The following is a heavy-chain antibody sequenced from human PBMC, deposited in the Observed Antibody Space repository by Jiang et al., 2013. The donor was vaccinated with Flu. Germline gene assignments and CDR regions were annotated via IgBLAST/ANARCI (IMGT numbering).Heavy chain of an antibody. CDR1: GFTFSNAW. Sequence: AASGFTFSNAWMSWVCQAPGKGLEWVGRIKSKTDGGTTDYAAPVKGRFTISRDDSKNTLYLQMNSLKTEDTAVYYCTTGGRYFDWLLFGLQADVWGKGTTVTVSS. D-gene: IGHD3-9*01. CDR2: IKSKTDGGTT. CDR3: TTGGRYFDWLLFGLQADV. V-gene: IGHV3-15*01. J-gene: IGHJ6*04.